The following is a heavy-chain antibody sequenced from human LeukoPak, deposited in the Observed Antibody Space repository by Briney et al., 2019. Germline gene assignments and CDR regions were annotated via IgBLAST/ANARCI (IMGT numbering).Heavy chain of an antibody. D-gene: IGHD6-6*01. V-gene: IGHV1-2*06. J-gene: IGHJ4*02. CDR3: ARFFAQKNSSSSWGYYFDY. Sequence: ASVKVSCKASGYTFTCYYMHWVRQAPGQGLEWMGRINTNSGGTSYAQKFQGRVTMTRDTSISTAYMELSRLRSDDTAVYYCARFFAQKNSSSSWGYYFDYWGQGTLVTVSS. CDR2: INTNSGGT. CDR1: GYTFTCYY.